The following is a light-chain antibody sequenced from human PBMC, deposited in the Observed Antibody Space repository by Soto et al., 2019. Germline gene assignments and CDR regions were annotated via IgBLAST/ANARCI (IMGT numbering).Light chain of an antibody. Sequence: EIVMTQSPATLSVSPGERATLSCRASQSVSSNLAWYQQKPGQAPRLLIYGASTRATGIPARFSGSGSGTEFTLTISSLPSEDFAVYYCQQYNNWLGTFGQGTNVEIK. J-gene: IGKJ1*01. V-gene: IGKV3-15*01. CDR1: QSVSSN. CDR3: QQYNNWLGT. CDR2: GAS.